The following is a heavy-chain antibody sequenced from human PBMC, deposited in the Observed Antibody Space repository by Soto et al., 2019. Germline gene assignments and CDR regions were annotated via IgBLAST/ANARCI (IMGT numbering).Heavy chain of an antibody. V-gene: IGHV3-7*01. CDR1: GFTFSSYW. CDR3: ASSYSSGWYGFSSPHDY. J-gene: IGHJ4*02. Sequence: GGSLRLSCAASGFTFSSYWMSWVRQAPGKGLEWVANIKQDGSEKYYVDSVKGRFTISRDNAKNSLYLQMNSLRAEDTAVYYCASSYSSGWYGFSSPHDYWGQGTLVTVSS. D-gene: IGHD6-19*01. CDR2: IKQDGSEK.